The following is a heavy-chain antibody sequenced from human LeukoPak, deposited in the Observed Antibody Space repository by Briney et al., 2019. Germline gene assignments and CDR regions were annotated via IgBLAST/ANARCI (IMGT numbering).Heavy chain of an antibody. J-gene: IGHJ4*01. Sequence: PGGSLRLSCAASGFTFSDYWMSWVRQAPGKGLEWVASIKEDGSQKNYVDSVKGRFTISRDNAKNSLFLQMNSLRVEDTAVYFCARDPLYYYDTSGYYIYWGHGTLVTVSS. CDR2: IKEDGSQK. D-gene: IGHD3-22*01. CDR3: ARDPLYYYDTSGYYIY. CDR1: GFTFSDYW. V-gene: IGHV3-7*01.